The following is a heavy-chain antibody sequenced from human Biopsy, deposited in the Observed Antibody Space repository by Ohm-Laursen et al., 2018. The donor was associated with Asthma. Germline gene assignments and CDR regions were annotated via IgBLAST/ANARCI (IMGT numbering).Heavy chain of an antibody. D-gene: IGHD6-19*01. J-gene: IGHJ6*02. CDR1: GFTFSNYA. CDR2: ISGGGGGT. CDR3: AKDLSKAVGGSNDYYYGMDV. Sequence: GSLRLSCAAPGFTFSNYAMTWVRQAPGKGLEWVSAISGGGGGTKYADSVKGRFTISRDNSKNTLSLQMSSLRAEDTALYYCAKDLSKAVGGSNDYYYGMDVWGQGTTVTVAS. V-gene: IGHV3-23*01.